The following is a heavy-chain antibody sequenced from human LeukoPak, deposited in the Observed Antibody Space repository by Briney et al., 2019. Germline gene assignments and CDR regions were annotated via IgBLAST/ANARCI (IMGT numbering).Heavy chain of an antibody. D-gene: IGHD3-10*01. CDR3: ARVLVRGVKHSFDY. Sequence: GASVKVSCKASGYTFTGYYMHWVRQAPGQGLEWMGWINPNSGGTNYAQKFQGRVTMTRDTSISTAYMELGRLRSDDTAVYYCARVLVRGVKHSFDYWGQGTLVTVSS. V-gene: IGHV1-2*02. CDR2: INPNSGGT. J-gene: IGHJ4*02. CDR1: GYTFTGYY.